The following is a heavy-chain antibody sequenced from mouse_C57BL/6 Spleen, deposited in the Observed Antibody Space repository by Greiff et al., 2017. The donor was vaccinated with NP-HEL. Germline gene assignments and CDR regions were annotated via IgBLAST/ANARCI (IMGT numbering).Heavy chain of an antibody. Sequence: QVQLKESGAELVRPGASVTLSCKASGYTFTDYEMHWVKQTPVHGLEWIGAIDPETGGTAYNQKFKGKAILTADKSSSTAYMELRSLTSEDSAVYYCTRGDGSSYWYFDVWGTGTTVTVSS. J-gene: IGHJ1*03. CDR1: GYTFTDYE. D-gene: IGHD1-1*01. CDR2: IDPETGGT. V-gene: IGHV1-15*01. CDR3: TRGDGSSYWYFDV.